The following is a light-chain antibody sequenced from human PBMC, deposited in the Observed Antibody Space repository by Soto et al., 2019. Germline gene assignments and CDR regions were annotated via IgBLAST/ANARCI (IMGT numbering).Light chain of an antibody. V-gene: IGLV4-60*03. CDR2: LEGSGTY. J-gene: IGLJ2*01. Sequence: QLVLTQSSSASASLGPSVKLTCTLSSGHSSYIIAWHQQQPGKAPRYLMKLEGSGTYNKGSGVPDRFSGSSSRADRYLAICNLQSEDEADYYCETWDSNTRVFGGGTKLTVL. CDR1: SGHSSYI. CDR3: ETWDSNTRV.